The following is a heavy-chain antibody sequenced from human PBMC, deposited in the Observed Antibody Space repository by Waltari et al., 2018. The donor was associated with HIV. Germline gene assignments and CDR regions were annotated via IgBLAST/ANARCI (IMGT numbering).Heavy chain of an antibody. V-gene: IGHV3-48*01. CDR1: GFSFSSYR. CDR2: ISTSSSAI. Sequence: EVQLVESGGGLVQPGGSLRLSCTASGFSFSSYRMIWFRQAPGKGLEWVSYISTSSSAIFYADSVKGRFTISRDTAKNSLYLQMNSLRAEDTAVYYCARDRTRYYFDSWGQGTLVTVSS. J-gene: IGHJ4*02. CDR3: ARDRTRYYFDS. D-gene: IGHD6-6*01.